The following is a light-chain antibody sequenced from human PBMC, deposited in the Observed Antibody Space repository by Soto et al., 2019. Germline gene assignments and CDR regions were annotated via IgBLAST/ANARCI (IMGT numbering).Light chain of an antibody. J-gene: IGLJ2*01. CDR1: NIGSKS. CDR3: QVWDSSSAYVV. Sequence: SYELTQPPSVSVAPGKTARITCGGNNIGSKSVHWYQQKPGQAPVLVIYYDSDRPSGIPERFSGSNSGNTATLTISRVEAWDEADYYCQVWDSSSAYVVFGGGTKLTVL. V-gene: IGLV3-21*04. CDR2: YDS.